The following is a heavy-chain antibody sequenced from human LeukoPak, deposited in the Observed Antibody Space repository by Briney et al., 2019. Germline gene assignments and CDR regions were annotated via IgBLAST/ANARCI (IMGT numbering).Heavy chain of an antibody. CDR1: DYTLTSHG. V-gene: IGHV1-18*01. Sequence: ASVKVSCKATDYTLTSHGISWVRQAPGQGLEWMGWISANNDNAKYPENLRGRVTMTTDTSTSTAYMELRSLISDDTAIYYCVDSLYVWGQGTLVTVSS. CDR2: ISANNDNA. D-gene: IGHD2-8*01. CDR3: VDSLYV. J-gene: IGHJ4*02.